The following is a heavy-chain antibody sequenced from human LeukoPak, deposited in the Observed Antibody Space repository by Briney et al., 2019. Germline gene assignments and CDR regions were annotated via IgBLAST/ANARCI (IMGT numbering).Heavy chain of an antibody. CDR2: ISGSGGST. J-gene: IGHJ6*03. CDR1: GFTFSSYA. CDR3: ARDGSTGNYYYYYYMDV. Sequence: GGSLRLSCAASGFTFSSYAMSWVRQAPGKGLEWVSAISGSGGSTYYADSVKGRFTISRDNSKNTLYLQMNSLRAEDTAVYYCARDGSTGNYYYYYYMDVWGKGTTVTVSS. D-gene: IGHD1-1*01. V-gene: IGHV3-23*01.